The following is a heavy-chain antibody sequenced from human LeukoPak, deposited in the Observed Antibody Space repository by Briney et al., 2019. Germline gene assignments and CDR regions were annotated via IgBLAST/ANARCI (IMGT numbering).Heavy chain of an antibody. CDR1: GFTLSTYE. CDR2: ISSSGSTT. V-gene: IGHV3-48*03. Sequence: GGSLRLSCVVSGFTLSTYEMNWVRQAPGKGLEWVSSISSSGSTTYYADSIKGRFTISRDNAKNSLYLLMNSLRVEDTAVYYCARRFSYGSFAYWGQGTLVTVSS. CDR3: ARRFSYGSFAY. J-gene: IGHJ4*02. D-gene: IGHD5-18*01.